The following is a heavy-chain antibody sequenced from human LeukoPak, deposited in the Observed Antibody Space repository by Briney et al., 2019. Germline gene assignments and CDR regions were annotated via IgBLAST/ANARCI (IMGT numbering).Heavy chain of an antibody. CDR2: ISSSSSYI. D-gene: IGHD1-26*01. J-gene: IGHJ3*02. Sequence: KPGGSLRLSCAASEFTFSSYTMNWFRQAPGKGLEWVSSISSSSSYIYYADSVKGRFTISRDNAKNSLYLQLNSLRAEDTAVYYCVRDSGTVGAWFTADAFDIWGQGTMVTVS. V-gene: IGHV3-21*01. CDR1: EFTFSSYT. CDR3: VRDSGTVGAWFTADAFDI.